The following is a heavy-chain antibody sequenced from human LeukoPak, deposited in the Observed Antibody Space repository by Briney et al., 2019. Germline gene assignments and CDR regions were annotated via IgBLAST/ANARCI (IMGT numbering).Heavy chain of an antibody. J-gene: IGHJ5*02. Sequence: KPGGSLRLSCAASGITFSSYSMNWVRQAPGKGLEWVPCISSSSSYIYYADSVKGRFTISRDNAKNSLYLQMNSLRAEDTAVYYCARGLNWNYGWFDPWGQGTLVTVSS. D-gene: IGHD1-7*01. CDR1: GITFSSYS. CDR3: ARGLNWNYGWFDP. CDR2: ISSSSSYI. V-gene: IGHV3-21*01.